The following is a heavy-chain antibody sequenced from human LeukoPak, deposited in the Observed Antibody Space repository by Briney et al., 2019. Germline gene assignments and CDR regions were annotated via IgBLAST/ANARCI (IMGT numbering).Heavy chain of an antibody. CDR1: GFTFSSYA. J-gene: IGHJ4*02. V-gene: IGHV3-23*01. Sequence: GGSLRLSCAASGFTFSSYAMSWVRQAPGKGLEWVSAISGSGGSTYYADSVKGRFTISRDNSKNTLYLQMNSLRAEDTAVYYCAKDDDFWRGSPLDYWGQGTLVTVSS. CDR3: AKDDDFWRGSPLDY. CDR2: ISGSGGST. D-gene: IGHD3-3*01.